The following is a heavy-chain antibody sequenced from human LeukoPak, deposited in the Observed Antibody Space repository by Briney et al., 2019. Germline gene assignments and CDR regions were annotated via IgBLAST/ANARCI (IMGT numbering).Heavy chain of an antibody. Sequence: GGSLRLSCAASGFTFSSYAMSWVRQAPGKGLECVSVISGSGGSIYYRDSVKGRFTISRDNSKNTLYLQMNSLRAEDTAVYYCAKDGTTTITFDYWGQGTLVTVSS. V-gene: IGHV3-23*01. CDR1: GFTFSSYA. J-gene: IGHJ4*02. CDR2: ISGSGGSI. CDR3: AKDGTTTITFDY. D-gene: IGHD1-1*01.